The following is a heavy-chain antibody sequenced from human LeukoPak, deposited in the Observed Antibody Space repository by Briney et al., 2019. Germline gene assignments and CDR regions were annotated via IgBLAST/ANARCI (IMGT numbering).Heavy chain of an antibody. CDR3: ARNLYYGDFLGGMDV. CDR2: IYSGGST. CDR1: GFTVSSNY. J-gene: IGHJ6*02. V-gene: IGHV3-66*01. Sequence: GGSLRLSCAASGFTVSSNYMSWVRQAPGKGLEWVSVIYSGGSTYYADSVKGRFTTSRDNSKNTLYLQMNSLRAEDTAVYYCARNLYYGDFLGGMDVWGQGTTVTVS. D-gene: IGHD4-17*01.